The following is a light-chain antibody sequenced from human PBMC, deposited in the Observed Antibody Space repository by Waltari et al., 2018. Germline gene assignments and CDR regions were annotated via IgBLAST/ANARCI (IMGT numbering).Light chain of an antibody. CDR2: RAS. J-gene: IGKJ3*01. CDR3: QQRSNWPLT. V-gene: IGKV3-11*01. Sequence: EIVLTQSPATLSLSPGETATLSCRASQNVDTYFAWYQQKPGQAPRLLIYRASYRATGVPDRFSGGGSATDFTLTISSLEPDDFAVYYCQQRSNWPLTFGPGTRLDIK. CDR1: QNVDTY.